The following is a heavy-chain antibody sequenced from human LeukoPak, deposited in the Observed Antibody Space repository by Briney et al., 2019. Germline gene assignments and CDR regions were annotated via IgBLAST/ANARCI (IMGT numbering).Heavy chain of an antibody. V-gene: IGHV1-18*01. CDR2: ISAYNGNT. J-gene: IGHJ6*03. D-gene: IGHD2-15*01. CDR3: AIAEGVVVAAHIDV. Sequence: ASVKVSCKASGYTFTNYGIYWVGQAPRHGVEGMAWISAYNGNTNYAPKLPGRVTVTTDTSTTTAYMELRSLRSDDTAIYYCAIAEGVVVAAHIDVWRKGTTVTVSS. CDR1: GYTFTNYG.